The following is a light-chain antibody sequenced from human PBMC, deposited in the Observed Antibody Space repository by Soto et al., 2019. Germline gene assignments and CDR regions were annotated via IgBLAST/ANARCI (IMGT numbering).Light chain of an antibody. J-gene: IGKJ2*01. CDR3: QQRSKWRT. V-gene: IGKV3-11*01. Sequence: EIVLTQSPATLSLSPGERATLSCRASQSVSSYLAWYQQKPGKAPRLLIYDASKGATGIPARFSGSGSGTDFTLTNRSLEPEDFAVYYCQQRSKWRTFGQGTKLEIK. CDR2: DAS. CDR1: QSVSSY.